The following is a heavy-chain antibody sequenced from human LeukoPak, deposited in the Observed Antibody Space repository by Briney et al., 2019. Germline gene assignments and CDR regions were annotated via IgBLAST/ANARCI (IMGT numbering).Heavy chain of an antibody. CDR2: MNPNSGNT. Sequence: GASVKVSCKASGYTFTSYDINWVRQATGQGLEWMGWMNPNSGNTGYAQEFQGRVTMTRDTSISTAYMELSSLRSEDTAVYYCARGIFGVHYFDYWGQGTLVTVSS. V-gene: IGHV1-8*01. J-gene: IGHJ4*02. CDR1: GYTFTSYD. D-gene: IGHD3-3*01. CDR3: ARGIFGVHYFDY.